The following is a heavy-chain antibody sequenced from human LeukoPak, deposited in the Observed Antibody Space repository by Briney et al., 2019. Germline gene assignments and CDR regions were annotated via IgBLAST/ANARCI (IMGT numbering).Heavy chain of an antibody. CDR1: GYTFTGYN. J-gene: IGHJ4*02. V-gene: IGHV1-2*04. Sequence: ASVKVSCKASGYTFTGYNIHWLRQAPGQGPEWMGRLNPNSGGTNYAQKFQGWVTMTRDTSISTAYMELSRLRSDDTAVYYCARSPIAVAGNYFDYWGQGTLVTVSS. CDR3: ARSPIAVAGNYFDY. CDR2: LNPNSGGT. D-gene: IGHD6-19*01.